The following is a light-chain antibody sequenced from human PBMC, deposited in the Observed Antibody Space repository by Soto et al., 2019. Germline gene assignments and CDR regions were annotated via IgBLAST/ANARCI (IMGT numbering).Light chain of an antibody. CDR2: GAS. Sequence: EIVLTQSPDTLSLSPGERATLSCRASQSVSTYLAWYQQKPGQAPRLLIYGASNRATGVPARFSGSGSGTDFTLTISSLEPGDFAIYYCQHRSNWPVTFGQGTRLEMK. V-gene: IGKV3-11*01. CDR3: QHRSNWPVT. CDR1: QSVSTY. J-gene: IGKJ5*01.